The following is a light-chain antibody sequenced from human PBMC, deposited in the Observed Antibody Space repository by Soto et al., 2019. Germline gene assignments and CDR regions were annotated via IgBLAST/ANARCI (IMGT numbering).Light chain of an antibody. CDR2: TSN. CDR3: ATWDDSLHGYV. Sequence: QSVLTQPPSASGIPGQRVTISCSGSNSNIGSNKVNWYQQLPGTAPKLLIYTSNQRPSGVPDRFSGSKSGTSASLAIGGLQSADEADYYCATWDDSLHGYVFGTGTKV. V-gene: IGLV1-44*01. J-gene: IGLJ1*01. CDR1: NSNIGSNK.